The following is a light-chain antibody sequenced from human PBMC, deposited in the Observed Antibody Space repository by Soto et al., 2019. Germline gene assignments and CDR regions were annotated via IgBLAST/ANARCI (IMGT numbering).Light chain of an antibody. Sequence: IQMTQSSSTLSASVGDTVTITCRASQSISVSLAWYQQKPGKAPNLLIYDASTLQGGVPSRFSGSGSGTEFTLTVTSLQPEDFATYFCQQYDKYSTFGHGTKVDIK. CDR3: QQYDKYST. CDR2: DAS. V-gene: IGKV1-5*01. CDR1: QSISVS. J-gene: IGKJ1*01.